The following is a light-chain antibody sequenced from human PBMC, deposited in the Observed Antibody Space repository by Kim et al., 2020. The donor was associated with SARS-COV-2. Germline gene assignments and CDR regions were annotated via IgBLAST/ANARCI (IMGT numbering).Light chain of an antibody. J-gene: IGLJ1*01. CDR1: RLGSKS. Sequence: SYELTHQPTEDRAGGQPATITCAGNRLGSKSVHWYQQKSGQAPVLVISYDTDRPSGIPERFSGSNSGDTATLTISTVEVGDEADYYCQVWDSGSYHYVFG. CDR3: QVWDSGSYHYV. CDR2: YDT. V-gene: IGLV3-21*04.